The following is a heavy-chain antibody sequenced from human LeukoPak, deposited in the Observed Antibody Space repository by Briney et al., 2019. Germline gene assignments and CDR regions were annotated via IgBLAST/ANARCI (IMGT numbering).Heavy chain of an antibody. CDR3: ARGEGEYYYGY. J-gene: IGHJ4*02. CDR1: GGSFSGYY. CDR2: INHSGST. Sequence: PSETLSLTCAVYGGSFSGYYWSWIRQPPGKGLEWMGEINHSGSTNYNPSLKSRVTISVDTSKNQFSLKLSSVTAADTAVYYCARGEGEYYYGYWGQGTLVTVSS. V-gene: IGHV4-34*01. D-gene: IGHD3-10*01.